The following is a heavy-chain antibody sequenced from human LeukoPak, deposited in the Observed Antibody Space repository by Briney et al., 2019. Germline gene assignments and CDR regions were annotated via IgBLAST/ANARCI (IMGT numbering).Heavy chain of an antibody. J-gene: IGHJ4*02. CDR3: ARDRSISAAGDTY. Sequence: PGGSLRLSCAASGFTFSGYWMHWVRQAPGKGLVWVSRVNRDGSSTSYADSVKGRFTISRDNAKNTLSLQMNSLRAEDTAVYYCARDRSISAAGDTYWGQGTPATVSS. V-gene: IGHV3-74*01. D-gene: IGHD6-13*01. CDR2: VNRDGSST. CDR1: GFTFSGYW.